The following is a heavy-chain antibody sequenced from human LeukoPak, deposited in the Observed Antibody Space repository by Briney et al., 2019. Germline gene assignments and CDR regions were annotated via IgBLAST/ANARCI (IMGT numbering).Heavy chain of an antibody. CDR2: IYTSGST. CDR3: ARDRSIPADSHGFDP. V-gene: IGHV4-4*07. J-gene: IGHJ5*02. Sequence: SETLSLTCTVSGGSISSYYWSWIRQPAGKGLEWNGRIYTSGSTNYNPSLKSRVTMSVDTSKNQFSLKLSSVTAADTAVYYCARDRSIPADSHGFDPWGQGTLVTVSS. D-gene: IGHD2-21*01. CDR1: GGSISSYY.